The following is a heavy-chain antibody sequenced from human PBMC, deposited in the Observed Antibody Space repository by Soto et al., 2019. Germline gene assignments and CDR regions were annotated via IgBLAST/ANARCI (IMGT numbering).Heavy chain of an antibody. J-gene: IGHJ4*02. Sequence: KTSGYRNTIYRISWLRKKNGQGLEWMGWISAYNGTTNYAQKLQGRVTMTTDTSTSTAYMELRSLRSDDTAVYYCASDVVVCPYVLDFLVKGTLVT. CDR1: GYRNTIYR. CDR2: ISAYNGTT. CDR3: ASDVVVCPYVLDF. D-gene: IGHD2-15*01. V-gene: IGHV1-18*01.